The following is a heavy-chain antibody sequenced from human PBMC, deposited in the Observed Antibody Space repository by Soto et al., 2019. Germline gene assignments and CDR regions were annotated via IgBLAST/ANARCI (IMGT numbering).Heavy chain of an antibody. J-gene: IGHJ3*02. CDR1: GYTFTSYN. V-gene: IGHV1-18*01. D-gene: IGHD2-15*01. CDR3: ATRTRDCSGSSCYLGALDI. CDR2: INPYNGNS. Sequence: ASVKVSCKASGYTFTSYNISWVRQAPGQGLEWMGWINPYNGNSKYAQKFQGRVTTTTDTLTSTAYMELRSLRSDDTAVYYCATRTRDCSGSSCYLGALDIWGQGTMVTVSS.